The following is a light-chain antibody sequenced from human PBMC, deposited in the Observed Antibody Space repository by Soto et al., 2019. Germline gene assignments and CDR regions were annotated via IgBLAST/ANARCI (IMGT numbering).Light chain of an antibody. V-gene: IGLV2-23*01. CDR2: EGT. Sequence: QSSLPQPSSVSGSPGQWITISCTGTSSDVGSYDLVSWYQQHPGKAPKFIIFEGTKRPSGVSNRFSGSKSGNTASLTISGLQAEDEADYYCCSYAGTSTFYVFGTGTKVTVL. J-gene: IGLJ1*01. CDR3: CSYAGTSTFYV. CDR1: SSDVGSYDL.